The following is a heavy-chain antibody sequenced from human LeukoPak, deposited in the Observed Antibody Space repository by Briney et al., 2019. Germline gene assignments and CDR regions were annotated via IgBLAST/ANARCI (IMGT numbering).Heavy chain of an antibody. CDR2: INPNSGGT. Sequence: ASVKVSCKASGYTFTGYYMHWVRQAPGQGLEWMGWINPNSGGTNYAQKFQGRVTMTRDTSISTAYMELSRLRSDDTAVYYCARPKVRYFDWFDPWGQGTLVTVSS. V-gene: IGHV1-2*02. CDR3: ARPKVRYFDWFDP. D-gene: IGHD3-9*01. CDR1: GYTFTGYY. J-gene: IGHJ5*02.